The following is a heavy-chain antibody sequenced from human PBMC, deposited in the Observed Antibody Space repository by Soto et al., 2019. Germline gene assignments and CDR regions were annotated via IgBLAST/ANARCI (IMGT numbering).Heavy chain of an antibody. J-gene: IGHJ5*02. Sequence: SVKVSCKASGGTFSSYTISWVRQAPGQGLEWMGRIIPILGIANYAQKLQGRVTMTTDTSTSTAYMELRSLRSDDTAVYYCARELVDSSGWYKGNWFDPWGQGTLVTVSS. CDR3: ARELVDSSGWYKGNWFDP. V-gene: IGHV1-69*04. D-gene: IGHD6-19*01. CDR1: GGTFSSYT. CDR2: IIPILGIA.